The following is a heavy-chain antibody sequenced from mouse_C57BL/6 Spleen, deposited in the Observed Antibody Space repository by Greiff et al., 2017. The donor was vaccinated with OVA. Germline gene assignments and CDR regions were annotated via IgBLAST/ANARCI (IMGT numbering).Heavy chain of an antibody. CDR1: GYSITSGYY. CDR2: ISYDGSN. J-gene: IGHJ1*03. D-gene: IGHD1-1*01. CDR3: AREVVAWYFDV. Sequence: ESGPGLVKPSQSLSLTCSVTGYSITSGYYWNWIRQFPGNKLEWMGYISYDGSNNYNPSLKNRISITRDTSKNQFFLKLNSVTTEDTATYYCAREVVAWYFDVWGTGTTVTVSS. V-gene: IGHV3-6*01.